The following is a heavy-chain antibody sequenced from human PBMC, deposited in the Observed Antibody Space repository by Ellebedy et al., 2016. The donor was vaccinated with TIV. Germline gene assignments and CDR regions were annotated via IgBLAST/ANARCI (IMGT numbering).Heavy chain of an antibody. CDR1: GYIFSGYY. Sequence: AASVKVSCKASGYIFSGYYVHWVRQAPGQGLEWMGWINPNSGDTNSAHNFQGRVTMTRDTSISTAYMELSWLRSDDTAVYYCARDGACGGDCYGDNYWGQGSLVTVSS. V-gene: IGHV1-2*02. J-gene: IGHJ4*02. CDR3: ARDGACGGDCYGDNY. D-gene: IGHD2-21*02. CDR2: INPNSGDT.